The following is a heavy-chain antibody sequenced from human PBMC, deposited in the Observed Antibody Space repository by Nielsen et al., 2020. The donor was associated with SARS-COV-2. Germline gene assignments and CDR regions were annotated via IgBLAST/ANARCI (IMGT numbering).Heavy chain of an antibody. J-gene: IGHJ4*02. CDR3: AREHFVGGLGIVVVISTILDY. CDR1: GYTFTSYY. Sequence: ASVKVSCKASGYTFTSYYMHWVRQAPGQGLEWMGIINPSGGRTSYAQKFQGRVTMTRDTSMSTVYMELSSLRSEDTAVYYCAREHFVGGLGIVVVISTILDYWGQGTLVTVSS. D-gene: IGHD3-22*01. CDR2: INPSGGRT. V-gene: IGHV1-46*01.